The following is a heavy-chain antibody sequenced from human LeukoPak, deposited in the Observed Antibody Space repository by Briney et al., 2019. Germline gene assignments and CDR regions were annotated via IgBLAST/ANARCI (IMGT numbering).Heavy chain of an antibody. CDR1: GFTFDDYA. Sequence: GGSLRLSCAASGFTFDDYAMHWVRQAPGKGLEWVSGISWNSGSIGYADSVKGRFTISRDNAKNTLYLQMNSLRAEDTAVYYCARGRTRVFDYWGQGTLVTVSS. CDR2: ISWNSGSI. CDR3: ARGRTRVFDY. J-gene: IGHJ4*02. V-gene: IGHV3-9*01. D-gene: IGHD3-3*01.